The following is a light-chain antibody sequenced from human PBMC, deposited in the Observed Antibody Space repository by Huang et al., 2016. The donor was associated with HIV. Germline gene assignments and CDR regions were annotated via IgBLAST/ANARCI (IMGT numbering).Light chain of an antibody. CDR2: GAS. J-gene: IGKJ2*01. V-gene: IGKV3D-15*01. CDR3: QQFNDWPPDPT. CDR1: QSVSSN. Sequence: EIVLTQSPATLSASPGERVTLACRASQSVSSNLAWLQQKPGQAPRLLIYGASSRATGIPVRFSGSGSGTEFTLTISSLQSEDFAFYYCQQFNDWPPDPTFGQGTKLDNK.